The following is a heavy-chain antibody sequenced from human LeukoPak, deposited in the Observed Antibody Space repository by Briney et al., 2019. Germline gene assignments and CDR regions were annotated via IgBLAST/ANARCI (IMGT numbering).Heavy chain of an antibody. V-gene: IGHV3-23*01. D-gene: IGHD1-26*01. CDR3: AKAGSIKFDY. J-gene: IGHJ4*02. CDR1: GFTFSSYA. Sequence: GGSLRLSCVVSGFTFSSYAMSWVRQAPGKGLEWVSGISGSGGSTYYADSVKGRFTISRDNAKNTLYMQMSSLRAEDTAVYYCAKAGSIKFDYWGQGTLVTVSS. CDR2: ISGSGGST.